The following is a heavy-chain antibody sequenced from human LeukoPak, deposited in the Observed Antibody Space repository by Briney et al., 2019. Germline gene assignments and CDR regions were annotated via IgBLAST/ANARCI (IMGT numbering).Heavy chain of an antibody. CDR3: ARVNDRGQLWFNENSDY. V-gene: IGHV3-21*01. Sequence: PGGSLRLSCAASGFTFSSYSMNWVRQAPGKGLEGVSSISSSSSYIYYADSVKGRFTISRDNAKNSLYLQMNSLRAEDTAVYYCARVNDRGQLWFNENSDYWGQGTLVTVSS. D-gene: IGHD5-18*01. J-gene: IGHJ4*02. CDR1: GFTFSSYS. CDR2: ISSSSSYI.